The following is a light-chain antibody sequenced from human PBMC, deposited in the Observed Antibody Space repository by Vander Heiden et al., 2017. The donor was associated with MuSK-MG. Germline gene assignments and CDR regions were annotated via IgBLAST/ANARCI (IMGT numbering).Light chain of an antibody. Sequence: SYVLSQPPSVSVAPGQTASITCGGNNIGSKAVHWYQERPGQAPVLVVYDDSDRPSGIPERFSGSNSGNTATLTISRVEAGDEADYFCQVWDSSGDHVVFGGGTKLTVL. CDR1: NIGSKA. J-gene: IGLJ2*01. V-gene: IGLV3-21*02. CDR2: DDS. CDR3: QVWDSSGDHVV.